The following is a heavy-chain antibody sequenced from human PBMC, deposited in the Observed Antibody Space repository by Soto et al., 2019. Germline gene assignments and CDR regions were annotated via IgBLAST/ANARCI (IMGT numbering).Heavy chain of an antibody. CDR3: ARAGTVGATNP. J-gene: IGHJ5*02. CDR1: GGPISSSSYY. Sequence: SETLSLTCTVSGGPISSSSYYWGWIRQPPGKGLEWIGSIYYSGSTYYNPSLKSRVTISVDTSKNQFSLKLSSVTAADTAVYYCARAGTVGATNPRGQGPLVTVSS. CDR2: IYYSGST. V-gene: IGHV4-39*01. D-gene: IGHD1-26*01.